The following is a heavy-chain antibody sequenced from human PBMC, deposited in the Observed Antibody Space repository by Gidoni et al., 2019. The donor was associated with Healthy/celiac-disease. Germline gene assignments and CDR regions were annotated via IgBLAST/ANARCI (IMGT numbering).Heavy chain of an antibody. Sequence: QVQLVQSGAEVKKPGASVKVSCKASGYTFTSYGISWVRQAPGQGLEWMGWISAYNGNTNYAQKLQGRVTMTTDTSTSTAYMELRSLRSDDTAVYYCARGERYFDWFGWTVFFDIWGQGTMVTVSS. J-gene: IGHJ3*02. V-gene: IGHV1-18*04. D-gene: IGHD3-9*01. CDR3: ARGERYFDWFGWTVFFDI. CDR2: ISAYNGNT. CDR1: GYTFTSYG.